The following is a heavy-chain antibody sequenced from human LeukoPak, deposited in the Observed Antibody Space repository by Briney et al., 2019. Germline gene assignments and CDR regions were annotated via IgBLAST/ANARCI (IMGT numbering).Heavy chain of an antibody. CDR3: ANLDYSSDY. V-gene: IGHV3-43*02. CDR1: GFTFDDYA. D-gene: IGHD4-11*01. Sequence: PGGSLRLSCAASGFTFDDYAMHWVRQAPGKGLEWVSLISGDGGSTYYADSVKGRFTISRDNSKNSLYLQMNSLRTEDTALYYCANLDYSSDYWGQGTLVTVSS. J-gene: IGHJ4*02. CDR2: ISGDGGST.